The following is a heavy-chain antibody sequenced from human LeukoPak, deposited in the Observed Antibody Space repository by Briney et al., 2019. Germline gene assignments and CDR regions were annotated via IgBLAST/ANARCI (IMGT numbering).Heavy chain of an antibody. CDR2: INPNCGET. CDR3: VRGATRLATADAEFDS. D-gene: IGHD6-13*01. CDR1: VYNFIGYY. J-gene: IGHJ4*02. V-gene: IGHV1-2*06. Sequence: ASVRVSCKASVYNFIGYYMHWVRQAPGQSLEGMGRINPNCGETSIALSFQGRVTMTRDTSFNTAYMEVGRLSSDDTAVYFCVRGATRLATADAEFDSWGQGTMVIVSS.